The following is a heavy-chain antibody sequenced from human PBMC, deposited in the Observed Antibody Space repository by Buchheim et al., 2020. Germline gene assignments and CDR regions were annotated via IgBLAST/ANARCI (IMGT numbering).Heavy chain of an antibody. Sequence: EVQLVESGGGLVQPGGSLRLSCAASGFTFNRYWMHWVRQAPGKGLVWVSRINSDGSRTDYADSVKGRFTISRDNAKNTLYLQMNSLRAEDMAVYFCAREAGSSGWYWFDPWGQGTL. D-gene: IGHD6-19*01. CDR2: INSDGSRT. CDR3: AREAGSSGWYWFDP. V-gene: IGHV3-74*01. J-gene: IGHJ5*02. CDR1: GFTFNRYW.